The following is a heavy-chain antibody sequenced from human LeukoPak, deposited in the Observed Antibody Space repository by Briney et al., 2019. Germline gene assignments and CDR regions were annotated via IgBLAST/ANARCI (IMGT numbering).Heavy chain of an antibody. J-gene: IGHJ1*01. CDR2: ISWNSANI. D-gene: IGHD2-15*01. Sequence: PGGSLRLSCAAFGFTFDNYAMHWVRQAPGKGLEWVSSISWNSANIAYADSVKGRFTISRDNAKNSLYLQMNSLRSEDMALYYCVKDTSGASQYFQYWGHGTVVTVSS. CDR1: GFTFDNYA. V-gene: IGHV3-9*03. CDR3: VKDTSGASQYFQY.